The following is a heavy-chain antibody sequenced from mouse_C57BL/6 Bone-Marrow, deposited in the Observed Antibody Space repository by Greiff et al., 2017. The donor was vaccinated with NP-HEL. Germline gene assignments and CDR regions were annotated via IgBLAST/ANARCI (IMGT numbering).Heavy chain of an antibody. V-gene: IGHV1-59*01. CDR1: GYTFTSYW. Sequence: QVHVKQPGAELVRPGTSVKLSCKASGYTFTSYWMHWVKQRPGQGLEWIGVIDPSDSYTNYNQKFKGKATLTVDTSSSTAYMQLSSLTSEDSAVYYCASGSGWGQGTTLTVSS. CDR2: IDPSDSYT. CDR3: ASGSG. J-gene: IGHJ2*01. D-gene: IGHD1-1*01.